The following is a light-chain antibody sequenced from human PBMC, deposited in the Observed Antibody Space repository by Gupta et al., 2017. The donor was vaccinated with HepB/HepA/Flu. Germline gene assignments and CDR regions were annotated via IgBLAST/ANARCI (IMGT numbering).Light chain of an antibody. V-gene: IGKV3-20*01. Sequence: EIVLTQSPGTLSLSPGERATLSCRASQSVSSTYLAWYQQKPGQAPRLLIYSASSRATGIPDRFSGSGSGTDFTLTISRLDPEDFAVYYCQQYGRSPLTFGGGTRLEIK. CDR2: SAS. CDR1: QSVSSTY. CDR3: QQYGRSPLT. J-gene: IGKJ4*01.